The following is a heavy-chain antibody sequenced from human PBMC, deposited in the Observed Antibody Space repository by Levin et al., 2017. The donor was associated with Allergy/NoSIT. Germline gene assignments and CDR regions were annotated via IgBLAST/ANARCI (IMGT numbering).Heavy chain of an antibody. V-gene: IGHV3-30*03. D-gene: IGHD6-19*01. CDR1: GFTFSSYG. CDR2: ISYDGSNK. CDR3: GQQYSSGFDY. Sequence: GESLKISCAASGFTFSSYGMHWVRQAPGKGLEWVAVISYDGSNKYYADSVKGRFTISRDNSKNTLYLQMNSLRAEDTAVYYCGQQYSSGFDYWGQGTLVTVSS. J-gene: IGHJ4*02.